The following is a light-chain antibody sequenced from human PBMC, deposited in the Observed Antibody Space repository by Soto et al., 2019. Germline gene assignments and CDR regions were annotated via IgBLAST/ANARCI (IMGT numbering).Light chain of an antibody. J-gene: IGKJ1*01. CDR1: QSISYW. Sequence: DIQMTHSPSTLSASVGDRVTITCRASQSISYWLAWYQQKPGKAPKVLIYDASSLESGVPSRFSGSGSGTEFTLTINSLQPDDLATYYCQQYNTYWTFGQGTKVDIK. CDR2: DAS. CDR3: QQYNTYWT. V-gene: IGKV1-5*01.